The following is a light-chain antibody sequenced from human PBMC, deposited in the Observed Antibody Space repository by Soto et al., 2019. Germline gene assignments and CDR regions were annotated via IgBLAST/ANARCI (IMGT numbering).Light chain of an antibody. V-gene: IGLV2-8*01. CDR2: EVN. CDR3: SSYAGSSNV. Sequence: QSALTQPPSASGSPGQSVAISCTGTSSDVGGYNYVYWYQQHPGKAPKLMIYEVNNRPSGVPDRFSCSKSGNTASLTVSGLQAEDEADYYCSSYAGSSNVFGTGTKLTVL. CDR1: SSDVGGYNY. J-gene: IGLJ1*01.